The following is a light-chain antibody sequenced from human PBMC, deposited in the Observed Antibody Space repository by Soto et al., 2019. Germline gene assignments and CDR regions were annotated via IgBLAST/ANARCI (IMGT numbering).Light chain of an antibody. J-gene: IGLJ1*01. CDR3: AAWDDTLKRYV. CDR1: SSDIGGYEY. CDR2: EVT. Sequence: QSALTQPASVSGSPGQSITISCTGTSSDIGGYEYVSWYQQHPGKAPRLMIYEVTYRPSGVSNRFSGSKSGSTASLTISGLQAEDEADYYCAAWDDTLKRYVFGTGTKLTVL. V-gene: IGLV2-14*01.